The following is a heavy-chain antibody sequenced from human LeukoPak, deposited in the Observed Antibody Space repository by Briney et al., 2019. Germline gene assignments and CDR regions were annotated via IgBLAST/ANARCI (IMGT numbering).Heavy chain of an antibody. V-gene: IGHV3-30-3*01. D-gene: IGHD5-18*01. Sequence: GGSLRLSCAASGFTFSSYAMHWVRQAPGKGLEWVAVISYDGSNKYYADSVKGRFTISRDNSKNTLYLQMNSLRAEDTAVYYCARGAVVDTAMATVAFDIWGQGTMVTVSS. CDR3: ARGAVVDTAMATVAFDI. J-gene: IGHJ3*02. CDR1: GFTFSSYA. CDR2: ISYDGSNK.